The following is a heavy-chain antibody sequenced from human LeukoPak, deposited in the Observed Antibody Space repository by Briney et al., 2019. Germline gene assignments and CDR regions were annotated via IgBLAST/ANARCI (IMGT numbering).Heavy chain of an antibody. D-gene: IGHD3-22*01. CDR3: ASEDSSGYSAVDY. CDR1: GFTFSSYG. Sequence: GGSLRLSCAASGFTFSSYGMHWVRQAPGKGLEWVAVIWYDGSNKYYADSVKGRFTISRDNSKNTLYLQMNSLRAEDTAVYYCASEDSSGYSAVDYWGQGTLVTVSS. CDR2: IWYDGSNK. V-gene: IGHV3-33*01. J-gene: IGHJ4*02.